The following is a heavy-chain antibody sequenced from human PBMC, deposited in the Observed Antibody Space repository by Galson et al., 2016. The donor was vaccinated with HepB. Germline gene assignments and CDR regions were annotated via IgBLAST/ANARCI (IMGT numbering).Heavy chain of an antibody. Sequence: SLRLSCAAFGFNFSTFSMSWVRQAPGKGLEWLSSISSSSRYNFNADSVKDRFTISRDNARNSLSLQINNLRAEDSAVYFCARGGDDYGFEIWGQGTKVTVSS. CDR1: GFNFSTFS. CDR2: ISSSSRYN. CDR3: ARGGDDYGFEI. D-gene: IGHD3-16*01. J-gene: IGHJ3*02. V-gene: IGHV3-21*06.